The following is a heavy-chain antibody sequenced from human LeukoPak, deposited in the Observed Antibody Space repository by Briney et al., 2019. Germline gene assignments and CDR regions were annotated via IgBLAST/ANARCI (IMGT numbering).Heavy chain of an antibody. CDR3: ARDYYHDTSGYYYGADY. Sequence: GGSLRLFCAASGFTFSTYAMHWVRQAPGKGLEYVSTINNNGDSTFYANSVKGRFTMSRDNSKNTLFLQMGSLRAEDTAVYYCARDYYHDTSGYYYGADYWGQGTLVTVSS. J-gene: IGHJ4*02. CDR1: GFTFSTYA. CDR2: INNNGDST. V-gene: IGHV3-64*01. D-gene: IGHD3-22*01.